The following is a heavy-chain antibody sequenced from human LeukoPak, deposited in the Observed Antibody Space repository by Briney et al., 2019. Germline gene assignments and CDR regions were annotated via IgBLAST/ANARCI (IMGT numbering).Heavy chain of an antibody. CDR1: GYTFTGYY. Sequence: GASVEVFCKASGYTFTGYYMHWVRQAPGQGLEWMGWINPNSGGTNYAQKFQGRVTMTRDTSISTAYMELSRLRSDDTAVYYCARVDSGSYSGSLDYWGQGTLVTVSS. CDR3: ARVDSGSYSGSLDY. V-gene: IGHV1-2*02. J-gene: IGHJ4*02. D-gene: IGHD1-26*01. CDR2: INPNSGGT.